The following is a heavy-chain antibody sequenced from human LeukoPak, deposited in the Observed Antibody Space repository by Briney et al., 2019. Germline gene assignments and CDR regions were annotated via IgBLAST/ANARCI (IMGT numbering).Heavy chain of an antibody. CDR1: GGSISSGSYY. V-gene: IGHV4-61*02. Sequence: PSETLSLTCTVSGGSISSGSYYWSWIRQPAGKGLGWIGRIYTSGGTNYNPSLKSRVTISVDTSKNQFSLKLSSVTAADTAVYYCARHYYSSGSFDYWGQGTLVTVSS. CDR3: ARHYYSSGSFDY. CDR2: IYTSGGT. J-gene: IGHJ4*02. D-gene: IGHD3-10*01.